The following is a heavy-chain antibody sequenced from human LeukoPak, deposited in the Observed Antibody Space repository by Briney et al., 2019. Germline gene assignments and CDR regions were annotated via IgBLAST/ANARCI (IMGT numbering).Heavy chain of an antibody. J-gene: IGHJ4*02. Sequence: SETLSLTCTVSGGSISSYYWSWLRQPPGKGLEWIGYIYYSGSTNYNPSLKSRVTISVDTSKNQFSLKLSSVTAADTAVYYCARTRNYYYDFDYWGQGTLVTVSS. CDR2: IYYSGST. D-gene: IGHD3-22*01. CDR1: GGSISSYY. CDR3: ARTRNYYYDFDY. V-gene: IGHV4-59*01.